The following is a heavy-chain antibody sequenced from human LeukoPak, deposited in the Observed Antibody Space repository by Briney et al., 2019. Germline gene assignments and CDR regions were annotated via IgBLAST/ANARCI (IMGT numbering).Heavy chain of an antibody. CDR3: VRYPRLGGDDTGFDS. J-gene: IGHJ4*02. CDR1: GFTFSSYA. CDR2: ISYDGSNK. Sequence: GGSLRLSCAASGFTFSSYAMHWVRQAPGKGLEWVAVISYDGSNKYFADSVKGRFTISRDNPKNSLSLQMNTLRAEDTAVYYCVRYPRLGGDDTGFDSWGQGTLVTVSS. V-gene: IGHV3-30-3*01. D-gene: IGHD2-21*01.